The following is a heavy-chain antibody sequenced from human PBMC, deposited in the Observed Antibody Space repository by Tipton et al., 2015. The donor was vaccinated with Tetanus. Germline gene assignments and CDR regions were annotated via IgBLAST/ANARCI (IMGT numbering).Heavy chain of an antibody. CDR2: IYYSGST. V-gene: IGHV4-39*01. D-gene: IGHD2-2*01. Sequence: LRLSCTVSGGSISGSSYYWGWIRQPPGKGLEWIGSIYYSGSTYYNPSLKSRVTISVDTSKNQFSLKLSSVTAADTAVYYCASTIESAAANWYFDLWGRGTLVTVSS. CDR1: GGSISGSSYY. J-gene: IGHJ2*01. CDR3: ASTIESAAANWYFDL.